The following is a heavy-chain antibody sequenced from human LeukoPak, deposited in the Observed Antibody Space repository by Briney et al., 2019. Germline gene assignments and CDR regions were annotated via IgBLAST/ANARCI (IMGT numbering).Heavy chain of an antibody. Sequence: PSETLSLTCAVYGGSFSGYYWSWIRQPPGKGLEWIGEINHSGSTNYNPSLKSRVTISVDTSKNQFSLKLSSGTAADTAVYYCARTHCSGGSCYNATFDYWGQGTLVTVSS. V-gene: IGHV4-34*01. D-gene: IGHD2-15*01. CDR3: ARTHCSGGSCYNATFDY. J-gene: IGHJ4*02. CDR1: GGSFSGYY. CDR2: INHSGST.